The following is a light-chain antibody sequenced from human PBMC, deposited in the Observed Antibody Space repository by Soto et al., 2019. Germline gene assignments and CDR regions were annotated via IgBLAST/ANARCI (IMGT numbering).Light chain of an antibody. V-gene: IGKV3-15*01. J-gene: IGKJ5*01. CDR1: HSVSSSY. CDR2: GAS. Sequence: ETVFTQSPCTLSLSPGERARLSCRASHSVSSSYLAWYQQKPGQAPRLLIYGASTRATGIPARFSGSGSGTEFTLTISSLQSEDFGVCYCQQYNNWPPITFGQGTRLEI. CDR3: QQYNNWPPIT.